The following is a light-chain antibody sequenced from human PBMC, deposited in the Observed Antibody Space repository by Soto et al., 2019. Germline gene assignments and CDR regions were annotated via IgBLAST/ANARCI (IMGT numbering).Light chain of an antibody. CDR2: GNS. CDR3: QSYDSSLSAYV. Sequence: HSALTQPPSMSGAPGQRVTISCTGSSSNIGAGYDVHWYQQLPGTAPKLLIYGNSNRPSGVPDRFSGSKSGTSASLAITGFLAEDEADYYCQSYDSSLSAYVFGTGTKVTVL. CDR1: SSNIGAGYD. V-gene: IGLV1-40*01. J-gene: IGLJ1*01.